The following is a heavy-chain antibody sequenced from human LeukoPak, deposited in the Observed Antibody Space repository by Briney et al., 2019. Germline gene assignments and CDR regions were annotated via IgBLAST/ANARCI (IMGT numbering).Heavy chain of an antibody. CDR1: GFSLSSYW. CDR2: IKQDGREK. J-gene: IGHJ4*02. CDR3: AKGHGVVTFNELFS. D-gene: IGHD2-21*02. Sequence: PGGSLRLSCAASGFSLSSYWMSWVRQAPGKGLEWVANIKQDGREKYYVDSVKGRFTISRDNAKNSLYLQMNNLRADDTAVYYCAKGHGVVTFNELFSWGQGTLVTVSS. V-gene: IGHV3-7*03.